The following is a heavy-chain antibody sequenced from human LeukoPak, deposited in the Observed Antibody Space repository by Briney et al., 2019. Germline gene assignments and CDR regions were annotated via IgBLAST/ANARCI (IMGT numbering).Heavy chain of an antibody. Sequence: ASVKVSCKASGYTFTSYDINWVRQATGQGLEWMGWMNPNSGNTGYAQKFQGRVTMTRNTSISTAYMELSSLRSEDTAVYYCARGENRIAVAGHYYYYYYMDVWGKGTTVTVPS. CDR2: MNPNSGNT. D-gene: IGHD6-19*01. CDR1: GYTFTSYD. CDR3: ARGENRIAVAGHYYYYYYMDV. V-gene: IGHV1-8*01. J-gene: IGHJ6*03.